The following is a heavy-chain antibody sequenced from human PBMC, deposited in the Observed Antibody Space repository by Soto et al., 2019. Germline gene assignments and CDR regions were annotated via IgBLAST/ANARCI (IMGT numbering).Heavy chain of an antibody. D-gene: IGHD2-2*01. CDR1: GGTFSSYA. Sequence: QVQLVQSGAEVKKPESSVKVSCKASGGTFSSYAISWVRQAPGQGLEWMGGIIPIVGTANYAQKFQGRVTITADKSTSTAYMELSSLRSEDTAVYYCARGGIVVVPAASPEPGELSHFDYWGQGTLVTVSS. J-gene: IGHJ4*02. CDR2: IIPIVGTA. CDR3: ARGGIVVVPAASPEPGELSHFDY. V-gene: IGHV1-69*06.